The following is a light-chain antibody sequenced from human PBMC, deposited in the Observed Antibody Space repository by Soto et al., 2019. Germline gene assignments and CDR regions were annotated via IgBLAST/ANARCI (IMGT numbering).Light chain of an antibody. V-gene: IGLV2-18*02. Sequence: QSALTQPPSVSGSPGQSVTISCTGTSSDVGSYNRVSWYQQPPGTAPKLMIYEVSNRPSGVPDRFSGSKSGNTASLTISGLQAEDEADYYCSSYTSSSTLYVFGPGTKVTVL. CDR3: SSYTSSSTLYV. CDR1: SSDVGSYNR. J-gene: IGLJ1*01. CDR2: EVS.